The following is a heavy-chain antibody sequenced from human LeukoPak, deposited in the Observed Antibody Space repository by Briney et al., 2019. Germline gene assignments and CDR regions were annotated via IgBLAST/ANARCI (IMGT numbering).Heavy chain of an antibody. Sequence: SETLSLTCTVPGGSISSYYWSWIRQPPGRGLEWIGHIYYSGSTNYNPSLESRVTTSLDTSKNQFSLKLSSVTAADTAVYYCARDGDGYSSGWYHYWGQGTLVTVSS. CDR2: IYYSGST. J-gene: IGHJ4*02. V-gene: IGHV4-59*01. CDR3: ARDGDGYSSGWYHY. CDR1: GGSISSYY. D-gene: IGHD6-19*01.